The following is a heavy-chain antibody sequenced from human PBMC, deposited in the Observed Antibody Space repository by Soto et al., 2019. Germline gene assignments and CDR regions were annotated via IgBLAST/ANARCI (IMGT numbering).Heavy chain of an antibody. V-gene: IGHV3-73*01. CDR1: GFTFGGSA. CDR3: AKSSPLAATLFY. D-gene: IGHD6-25*01. Sequence: GGSLRLSCAASGFTFGGSAMHWVRQASGKGLEWVGHIRSKTNSYATAYAESVKGRFTISRDDSMNTAYLQMNSLKTEDTAVYYCAKSSPLAATLFYWGQGALVTVSS. CDR2: IRSKTNSYAT. J-gene: IGHJ4*02.